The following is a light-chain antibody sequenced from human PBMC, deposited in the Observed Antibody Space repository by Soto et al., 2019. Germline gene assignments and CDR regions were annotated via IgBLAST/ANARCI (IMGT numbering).Light chain of an antibody. CDR2: DNS. CDR1: SSNIGNNY. J-gene: IGLJ2*01. Sequence: QSVLTQPPSVSAAPGQKVTISCSGSSSNIGNNYVSWYQQLPGTAPKLLIYDNSKRPSGIPDRFSGSKSGTSATLGITGLQTGDEADYYCGTWDSSLSAGVVFGGGTQLTVL. CDR3: GTWDSSLSAGVV. V-gene: IGLV1-51*01.